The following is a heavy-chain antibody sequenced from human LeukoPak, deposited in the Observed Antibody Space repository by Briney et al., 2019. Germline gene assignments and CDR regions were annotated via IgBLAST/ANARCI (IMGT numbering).Heavy chain of an antibody. Sequence: SETLSLTCAVSGGSISSGGYSWSWIRQPPGKGLEWIGYIYHSGSTYYNPSLKGRVTISVDRSKNQFSLKLSSVTAADTAVYYCARGNYGDNEEYFQHWGQGTLVTASS. J-gene: IGHJ1*01. V-gene: IGHV4-30-2*01. CDR2: IYHSGST. CDR3: ARGNYGDNEEYFQH. D-gene: IGHD1-7*01. CDR1: GGSISSGGYS.